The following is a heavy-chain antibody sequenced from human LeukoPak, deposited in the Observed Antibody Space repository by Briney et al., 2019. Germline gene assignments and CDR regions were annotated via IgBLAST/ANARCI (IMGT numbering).Heavy chain of an antibody. V-gene: IGHV3-7*03. CDR1: GFTFSGYW. J-gene: IGHJ4*02. CDR2: INQAGSEK. Sequence: GGSLRLSCAASGFTFSGYWMSWVRQAPGKGLEWVANINQAGSEKYYVDSVKGRFTISRDNARNSLYLQMNSLRAEDTAVYYCARFPWARFDYWGQGILVTVSS. CDR3: ARFPWARFDY.